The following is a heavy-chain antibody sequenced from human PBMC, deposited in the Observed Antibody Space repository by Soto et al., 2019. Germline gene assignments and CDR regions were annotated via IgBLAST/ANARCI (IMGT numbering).Heavy chain of an antibody. V-gene: IGHV1-69*13. D-gene: IGHD2-2*03. CDR2: IIPIFGTA. CDR1: GGTFSSYA. CDR3: AKGFGYCSSTSCPLYYYYGMDV. Sequence: SVKVSCKASGGTFSSYAISWVRQAPGQGLEWMGGIIPIFGTANYAQKFQGRVTITADESTSTAYMELSSLRSEDTAVYYCAKGFGYCSSTSCPLYYYYGMDVWGQGTTVTVSS. J-gene: IGHJ6*02.